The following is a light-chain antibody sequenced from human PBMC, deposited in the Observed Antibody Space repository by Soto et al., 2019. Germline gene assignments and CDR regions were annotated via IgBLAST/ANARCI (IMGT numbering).Light chain of an antibody. CDR3: CSYSGSNTIVV. J-gene: IGLJ2*01. CDR1: SSDVGGYNF. CDR2: DVN. V-gene: IGLV2-14*03. Sequence: QSALTQPASVSGSPGQSITISCTGTSSDVGGYNFVSWYQQHPGKAPRLMIFDVNNRPSGVSTRCSGSKSGNTASLTISGLQAEDEADYYCCSYSGSNTIVVFGVGTQLTVL.